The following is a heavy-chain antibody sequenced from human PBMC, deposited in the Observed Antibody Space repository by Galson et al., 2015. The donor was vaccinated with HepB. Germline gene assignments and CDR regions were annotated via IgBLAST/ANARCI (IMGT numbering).Heavy chain of an antibody. Sequence: SVKVSCKASGYTFTSYAMHWVRQAPGQRLEWMGWINAGNGNTKYSQKFQGRVTITRDTSASTAYMELSSLRSEDTAVYYCARSERGYYGSGSYYNLDYWGQGTLVTVSS. V-gene: IGHV1-3*01. CDR2: INAGNGNT. D-gene: IGHD3-10*01. J-gene: IGHJ4*02. CDR3: ARSERGYYGSGSYYNLDY. CDR1: GYTFTSYA.